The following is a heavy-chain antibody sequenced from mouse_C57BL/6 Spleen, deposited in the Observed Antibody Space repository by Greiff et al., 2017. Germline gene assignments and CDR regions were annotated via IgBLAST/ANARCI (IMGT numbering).Heavy chain of an antibody. CDR3: ARDLLLRLWYFDY. CDR2: IDPSDSYT. D-gene: IGHD1-1*01. J-gene: IGHJ2*01. Sequence: VQLQQPGAELVRPGTSVKLSCKASGYTFTSYWMHWVKQRPGQGLEWIGVIDPSDSYTNYNQKFKGKATLTVDTSSSTAYMQLSSLTSEDSAVYYCARDLLLRLWYFDYWGQGTTLTVSS. CDR1: GYTFTSYW. V-gene: IGHV1-59*01.